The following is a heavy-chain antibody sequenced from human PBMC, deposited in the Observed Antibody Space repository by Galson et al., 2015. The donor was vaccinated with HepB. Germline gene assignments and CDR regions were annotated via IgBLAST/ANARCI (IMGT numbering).Heavy chain of an antibody. CDR1: GFAFGAYA. Sequence: SLRLSCAASGFAFGAYAMHWVRQTPVKGLECVAYVSHDETKKHYAGSVQGRFTVSRDNSKDTLFLQMSSLRSDDTALYYCATVGWVMTPGFDVWGRGAMVTVSS. D-gene: IGHD2-21*02. J-gene: IGHJ3*01. V-gene: IGHV3-30*06. CDR3: ATVGWVMTPGFDV. CDR2: VSHDETKK.